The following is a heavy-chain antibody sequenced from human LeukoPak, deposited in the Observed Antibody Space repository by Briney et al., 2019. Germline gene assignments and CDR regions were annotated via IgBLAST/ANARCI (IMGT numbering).Heavy chain of an antibody. V-gene: IGHV4-39*01. Sequence: SETLSLTCTVSGGSINSRPYSWGWIRQPPGQGLEWLGSFYYSGSTYYKPSLKSRVTISVDTSKNQFSLKLSSVTAADTAVYYCARLVVSSWYHEVLLGRDYWGQGTLVTVSS. CDR1: GGSINSRPYS. D-gene: IGHD6-13*01. CDR2: FYYSGST. J-gene: IGHJ4*02. CDR3: ARLVVSSWYHEVLLGRDY.